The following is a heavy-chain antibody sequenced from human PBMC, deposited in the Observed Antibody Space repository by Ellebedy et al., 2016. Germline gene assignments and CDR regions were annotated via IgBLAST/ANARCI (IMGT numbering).Heavy chain of an antibody. Sequence: GGSLRLSCQGSGYNFSNYWIGWVRQMPGKGLEWMGILYPGDSNTRYSPSFQGQVTISVDKSIGTAYLQWSSLKASDTAMYYCARQDGYGIFYFDYWGQGTLVTVSS. V-gene: IGHV5-51*01. CDR2: LYPGDSNT. J-gene: IGHJ4*02. CDR3: ARQDGYGIFYFDY. D-gene: IGHD5-24*01. CDR1: GYNFSNYW.